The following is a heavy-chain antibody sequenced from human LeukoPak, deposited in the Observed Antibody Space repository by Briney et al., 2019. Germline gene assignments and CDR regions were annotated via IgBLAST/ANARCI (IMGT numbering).Heavy chain of an antibody. CDR2: ISYDGSNK. J-gene: IGHJ4*02. CDR1: GFTFSSYA. V-gene: IGHV3-30-3*01. D-gene: IGHD6-13*01. Sequence: GGSLRLSCAASGFTFSSYAMHWVRQAPGKGLEWVAVISYDGSNKYYADSVKGRFTISRDNSKNTLYLQMNSLRAEDTAVYYCARVVYSSSWSHFDYWGQGTLVTVSS. CDR3: ARVVYSSSWSHFDY.